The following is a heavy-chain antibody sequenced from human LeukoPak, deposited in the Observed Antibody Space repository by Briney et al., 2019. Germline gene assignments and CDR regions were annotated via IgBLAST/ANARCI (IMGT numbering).Heavy chain of an antibody. D-gene: IGHD3-9*01. CDR2: ISSSSSYI. V-gene: IGHV3-21*01. CDR3: ARSGAEAPFEDWLLVWCFDY. Sequence: GGSLRLSCAASGFTFSSYSMNWVRQAPGKGLEWVSSISSSSSYIYYADSVKGRFTISRDNAKNSLYLQMNSLRAEDTAVYYCARSGAEAPFEDWLLVWCFDYWGQGTLVTVSS. J-gene: IGHJ4*02. CDR1: GFTFSSYS.